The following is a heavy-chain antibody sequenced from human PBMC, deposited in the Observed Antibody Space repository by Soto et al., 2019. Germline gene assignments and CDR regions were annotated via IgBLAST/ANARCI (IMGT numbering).Heavy chain of an antibody. Sequence: SETLSLTCTASGASIRSTDYYWSWIRQAPGKGLEWIGYVYYTGSTYYNPSLMSRLTISVDTSKNQFSLKLTSVTAAETAVYYCVRTARQGAVAPHWFDRWAREPRSPSPQ. CDR3: VRTARQGAVAPHWFDR. V-gene: IGHV4-30-4*01. CDR1: GASIRSTDYY. D-gene: IGHD2-21*02. J-gene: IGHJ5*02. CDR2: VYYTGST.